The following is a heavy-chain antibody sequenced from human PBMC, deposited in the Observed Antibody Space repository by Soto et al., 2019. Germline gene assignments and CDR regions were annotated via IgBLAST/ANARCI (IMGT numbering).Heavy chain of an antibody. CDR2: IRSKANSYAT. J-gene: IGHJ6*02. Sequence: PGGSLRLSCAASGFTFSGSAMHWVRQASGKGLEWVGRIRSKANSYATAYAASVKGRFTISRDDSKNTAYLQMNSLKTEDTAVYYCTRWDYDFWSGYYDRRSDGMDVWGQGTTVTVSS. D-gene: IGHD3-3*01. CDR1: GFTFSGSA. V-gene: IGHV3-73*01. CDR3: TRWDYDFWSGYYDRRSDGMDV.